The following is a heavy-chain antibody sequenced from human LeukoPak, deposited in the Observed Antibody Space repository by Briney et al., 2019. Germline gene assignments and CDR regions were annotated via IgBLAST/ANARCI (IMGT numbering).Heavy chain of an antibody. Sequence: ASVKVSCKASGYTFTSYGTSWVRQAPGQGLEWMGWISAYNGNTNYAQKLQGRVTMTTDTPTSTAYMELRSLRSDDTAVYYCASSRIVWFGELNAFDIWGQGTMVTVSS. CDR1: GYTFTSYG. J-gene: IGHJ3*02. CDR3: ASSRIVWFGELNAFDI. D-gene: IGHD3-10*01. V-gene: IGHV1-18*01. CDR2: ISAYNGNT.